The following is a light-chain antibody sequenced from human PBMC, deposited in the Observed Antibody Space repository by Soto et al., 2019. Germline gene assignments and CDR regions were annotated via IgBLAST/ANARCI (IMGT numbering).Light chain of an antibody. Sequence: DIQMTQSPSSLSASVGDRVTITCQASQDISNFLNWYQQKPGKAPKLLIYDASNLETGFPLRFSGSGYGTDFTFTISSLQPEDIATYYCQQYDSIPRTFGQGTKLEIK. CDR2: DAS. V-gene: IGKV1-33*01. CDR1: QDISNF. J-gene: IGKJ2*01. CDR3: QQYDSIPRT.